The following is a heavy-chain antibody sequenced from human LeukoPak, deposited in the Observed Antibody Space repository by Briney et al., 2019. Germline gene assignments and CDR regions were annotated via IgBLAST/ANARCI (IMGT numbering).Heavy chain of an antibody. J-gene: IGHJ4*02. CDR2: IYGGVNT. V-gene: IGHV3-66*01. D-gene: IGHD1-1*01. CDR1: GFTVSTNY. CDR3: AKSPKTGFLFDY. Sequence: PGGSLRLSCAASGFTVSTNYMSWVRQAPGKGLEWVSVIYGGVNTVYADSVQGRFTFSRDNSENTLYLQMNSLRAEDTAVYYCAKSPKTGFLFDYWGKGTLVTVSS.